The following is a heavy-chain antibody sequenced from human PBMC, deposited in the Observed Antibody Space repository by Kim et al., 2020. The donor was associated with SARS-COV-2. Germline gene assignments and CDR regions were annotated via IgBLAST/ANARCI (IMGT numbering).Heavy chain of an antibody. CDR3: ARDRRYYDILTGYPDY. J-gene: IGHJ4*02. V-gene: IGHV3-30*01. Sequence: VEGRFPISRDKSKHTLYLQMNSLRAEDTAVYYCARDRRYYDILTGYPDYWGQGTLVTVSP. D-gene: IGHD3-9*01.